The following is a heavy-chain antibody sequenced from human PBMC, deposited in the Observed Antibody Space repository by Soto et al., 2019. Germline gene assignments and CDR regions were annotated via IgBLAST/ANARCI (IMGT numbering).Heavy chain of an antibody. Sequence: SETLSLTCAVSGGSISSSNWWSWVRQPPGKGLEWIGEIYHSGSTNYNPSLKSRVTISVDKSKTQFSLKLSSVTAADTAVYYCARSMGHYNYDSSGYYYAFDYWGQGTLVTVSS. CDR3: ARSMGHYNYDSSGYYYAFDY. CDR2: IYHSGST. D-gene: IGHD3-22*01. CDR1: GGSISSSNW. V-gene: IGHV4-4*02. J-gene: IGHJ4*02.